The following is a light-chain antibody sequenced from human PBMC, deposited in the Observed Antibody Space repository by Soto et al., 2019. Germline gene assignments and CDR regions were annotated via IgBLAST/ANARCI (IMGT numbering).Light chain of an antibody. V-gene: IGLV2-14*01. CDR3: SSYTSSSTPLCV. Sequence: QSVLTQPASVSGSPGQSITISCTGTSSDVGGYNYVSWYQQHPGKAPKLMIYEVSNRPSGVSNRFSGSKSGNTASLTISGLPAEQDADYYCSSYTSSSTPLCVFGTGTKVTV. CDR1: SSDVGGYNY. J-gene: IGLJ1*01. CDR2: EVS.